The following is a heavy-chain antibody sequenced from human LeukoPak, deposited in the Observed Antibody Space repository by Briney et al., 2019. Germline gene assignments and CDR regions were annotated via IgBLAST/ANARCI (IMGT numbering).Heavy chain of an antibody. CDR2: IYPGDSDT. CDR3: ARNRLAARFDAFDS. J-gene: IGHJ3*02. CDR1: GYRFTSYW. D-gene: IGHD6-6*01. V-gene: IGHV5-51*01. Sequence: GESLKIPCKGSGYRFTSYWIGWVRQMPGKGLEWMGIIYPGDSDTRYSPSFQGQVTISPDKSISTAYLQWSSLKASDTAMYYCARNRLAARFDAFDSWGQGTVVTVSS.